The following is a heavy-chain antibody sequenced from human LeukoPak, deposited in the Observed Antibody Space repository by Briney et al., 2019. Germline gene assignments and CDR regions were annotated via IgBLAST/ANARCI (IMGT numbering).Heavy chain of an antibody. J-gene: IGHJ4*02. D-gene: IGHD1-1*01. V-gene: IGHV3-23*01. CDR3: ARQHTAWYVDY. CDR1: GFSFSNCA. Sequence: PGGSLRLSCAASGFSFSNCAMSWVRQAPGKGLEWVSGVSASGASTYSEDSVKGRFIISRDNSKNTVFLQMNSLRIEDRAVYYCARQHTAWYVDYWGQGILVTVSS. CDR2: VSASGAST.